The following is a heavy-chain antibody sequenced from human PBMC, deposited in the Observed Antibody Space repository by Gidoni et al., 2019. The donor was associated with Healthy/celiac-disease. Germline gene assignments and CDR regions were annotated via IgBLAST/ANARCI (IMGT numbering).Heavy chain of an antibody. J-gene: IGHJ4*02. CDR2: IYYSGST. Sequence: QVQLQESGPGLVTPSATLSLTCTVSGGSVSSGSYYWRWIRQPPGKGLEWIGYIYYSGSTNYNPSLKSRVTISVDTSKNQFSLKLSSVTAADTAVYYCARETIFGVASLDYWGQGTLVTVSS. D-gene: IGHD3-3*01. CDR3: ARETIFGVASLDY. V-gene: IGHV4-61*01. CDR1: GGSVSSGSYY.